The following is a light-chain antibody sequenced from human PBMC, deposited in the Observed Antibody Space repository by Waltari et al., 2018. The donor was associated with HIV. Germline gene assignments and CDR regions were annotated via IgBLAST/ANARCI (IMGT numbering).Light chain of an antibody. Sequence: QSVLTQPPSVSGAPGQRVTISCTGNSSHIGAGYDGQWYQQLPGTAPKLLIYGSSTRPSGVPDRFSGSKSGTSASLAITGLQAEDEADYYCQSYDSSLSDVVFGGGTKLTVL. V-gene: IGLV1-40*01. J-gene: IGLJ2*01. CDR2: GSS. CDR1: SSHIGAGYD. CDR3: QSYDSSLSDVV.